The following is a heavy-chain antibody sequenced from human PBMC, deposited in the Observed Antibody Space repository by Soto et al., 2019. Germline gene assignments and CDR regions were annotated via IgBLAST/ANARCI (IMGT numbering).Heavy chain of an antibody. CDR3: ARVGYDFWSGYYFDY. CDR2: VGGSGDGT. D-gene: IGHD3-3*01. V-gene: IGHV3-23*01. J-gene: IGHJ4*02. Sequence: GGSLRLSCAASGFTFSTYTGTWVRQAPGKGLEWVSSVGGSGDGTYYADSVKGRFTISRDNAKNSLYLQMNSLRAEDTAVYYCARVGYDFWSGYYFDYWGQGTLVTVSS. CDR1: GFTFSTYT.